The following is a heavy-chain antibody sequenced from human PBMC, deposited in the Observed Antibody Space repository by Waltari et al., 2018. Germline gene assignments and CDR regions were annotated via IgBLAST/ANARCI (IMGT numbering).Heavy chain of an antibody. J-gene: IGHJ3*02. Sequence: QLQLQESGPGLVKPSETLSLTCTVSGGSISSSSYYWGWIRQPPGKGLEWIGSIYYSGSTYYNPALKSRVTISVDTSKNQFSLKLSSVTAADTAVYYCARLTPEEAFDIWGQGTMVTVSS. V-gene: IGHV4-39*01. CDR3: ARLTPEEAFDI. CDR2: IYYSGST. CDR1: GGSISSSSYY.